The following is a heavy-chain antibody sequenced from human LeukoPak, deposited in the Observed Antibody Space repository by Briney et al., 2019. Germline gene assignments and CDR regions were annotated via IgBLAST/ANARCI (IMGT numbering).Heavy chain of an antibody. J-gene: IGHJ4*02. CDR3: ARTGPYYYDSSGYYLFDY. D-gene: IGHD3-22*01. V-gene: IGHV4-4*02. CDR2: IYHSGST. Sequence: SLRLSCAASGFTFNSYAMHWVRQAPGKGLEWIGEIYHSGSTNYNPSLKSRVTISVDKSKNQFSLKLSSVTAADTAVYYCARTGPYYYDSSGYYLFDYWGQGTLVTVSS. CDR1: GFTFNSYA.